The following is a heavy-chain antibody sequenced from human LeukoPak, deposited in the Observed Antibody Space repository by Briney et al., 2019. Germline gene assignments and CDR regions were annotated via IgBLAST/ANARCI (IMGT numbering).Heavy chain of an antibody. Sequence: GESLKISCKGSGYSFTSYWIGWVRQMPGKGLEWMGIIYPGDSDTRYSPSFQGQVTISADKSISTAYLQWGSLKASDTAMYYCARGTTVTPYYYYYMDVWGKGTTVTVSS. CDR3: ARGTTVTPYYYYYMDV. D-gene: IGHD4-11*01. CDR2: IYPGDSDT. J-gene: IGHJ6*03. V-gene: IGHV5-51*01. CDR1: GYSFTSYW.